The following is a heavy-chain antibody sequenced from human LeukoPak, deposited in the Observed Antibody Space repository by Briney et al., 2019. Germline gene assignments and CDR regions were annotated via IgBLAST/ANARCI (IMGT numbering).Heavy chain of an antibody. D-gene: IGHD2-2*01. CDR1: GGTFSSYA. CDR2: IIPILGIA. V-gene: IGHV1-69*04. Sequence: SVKVSCKASGGTFSSYAISWVRQAPGQGLEWMGRIIPILGIANYAQKFQGRVTITADKSTSTAYMELSSLRSEDTAVYYCARAGVYCSSTSCSYNWFDPWGQGTLVTVSS. J-gene: IGHJ5*02. CDR3: ARAGVYCSSTSCSYNWFDP.